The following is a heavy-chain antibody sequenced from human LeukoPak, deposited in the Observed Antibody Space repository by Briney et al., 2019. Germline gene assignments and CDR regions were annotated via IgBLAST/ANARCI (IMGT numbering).Heavy chain of an antibody. CDR3: AKDLLWFGEQYYYYGMDV. Sequence: PGGSLRLSCAASGFTFDDYAMHWVRQAPGKGLEWVSVISWNSGSIGYADSVKGRFTISRDHAKNSLYLQMNSLRAEDTALYYCAKDLLWFGEQYYYYGMDVWSQGTTVTVPS. CDR2: ISWNSGSI. V-gene: IGHV3-9*01. J-gene: IGHJ6*02. D-gene: IGHD3-10*01. CDR1: GFTFDDYA.